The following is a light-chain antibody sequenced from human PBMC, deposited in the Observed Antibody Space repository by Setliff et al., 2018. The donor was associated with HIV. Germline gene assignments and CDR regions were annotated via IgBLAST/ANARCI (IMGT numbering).Light chain of an antibody. Sequence: DIVMTQSPDSLAVSLGEGATINCKSSQSVLNRSNKNNYLAWYQQKPGQPPKLLIYWASTRESGVPDRFSGSGSGTDFTLTISSLQAEDVAVYYCQQYYSPPLTFGGGTKVDIK. CDR2: WAS. V-gene: IGKV4-1*01. CDR3: QQYYSPPLT. J-gene: IGKJ4*01. CDR1: QSVLNRSNKNNY.